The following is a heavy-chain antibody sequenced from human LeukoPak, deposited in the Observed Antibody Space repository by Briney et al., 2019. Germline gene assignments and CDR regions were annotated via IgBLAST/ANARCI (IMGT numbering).Heavy chain of an antibody. J-gene: IGHJ3*02. CDR3: ANSVAAAGPDAFDI. CDR2: ISWNSGSI. D-gene: IGHD6-13*01. Sequence: GGSLRLSCAASGFTFDDYAMHWVRKAPGKGLEWVSGISWNSGSIGYADSVKGRFTISRDNAKNSLYLQMNSLRAEDTALYYCANSVAAAGPDAFDIWGQGTMVTVSS. CDR1: GFTFDDYA. V-gene: IGHV3-9*01.